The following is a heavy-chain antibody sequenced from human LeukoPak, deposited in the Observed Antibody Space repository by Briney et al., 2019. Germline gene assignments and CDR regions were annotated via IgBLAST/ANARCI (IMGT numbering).Heavy chain of an antibody. CDR2: IYPGDSDT. V-gene: IGHV5-51*01. CDR1: GYSFTSYW. D-gene: IGHD6-13*01. Sequence: GESLKISCKGSGYSFTSYWIGWVRQMPGKGLEWMGIIYPGDSDTRYSPSFQGQVTISADKSIGTAYLQWSSLKASDTAMYYCARRAIAAAGTSPNWFDPWGQGTLVTVSS. J-gene: IGHJ5*02. CDR3: ARRAIAAAGTSPNWFDP.